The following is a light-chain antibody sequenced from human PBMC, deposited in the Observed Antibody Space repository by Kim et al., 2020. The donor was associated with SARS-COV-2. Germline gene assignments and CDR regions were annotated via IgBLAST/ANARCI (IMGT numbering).Light chain of an antibody. CDR3: QVWDSSTYV. CDR2: RDN. CDR1: NIESKN. J-gene: IGLJ1*01. Sequence: VALGQTARVTCGGHNIESKNVHWYQQKPGQAPVLVIYRDNNRPSGIPERFSGSNAGNTATLTISRAQAGDEADYYCQVWDSSTYVFGTGTKVTVL. V-gene: IGLV3-9*01.